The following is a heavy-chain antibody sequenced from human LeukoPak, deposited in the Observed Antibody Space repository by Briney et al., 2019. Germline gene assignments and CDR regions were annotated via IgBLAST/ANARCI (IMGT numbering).Heavy chain of an antibody. CDR2: TRNKANSYTA. D-gene: IGHD6-13*01. J-gene: IGHJ3*02. Sequence: VGSLRLSCAAPGFTFSDHYIDWVRQAPGKGLEWVGRTRNKANSYTAEYAASVKGRFTISRDDSKNSLYLQMNSIITGDTAVYYCDIDYAAGFDMWGQRRMVTLSS. CDR3: DIDYAAGFDM. CDR1: GFTFSDHY. V-gene: IGHV3-72*01.